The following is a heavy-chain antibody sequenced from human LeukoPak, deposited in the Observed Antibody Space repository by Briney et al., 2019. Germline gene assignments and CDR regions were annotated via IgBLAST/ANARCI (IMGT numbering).Heavy chain of an antibody. CDR1: GFTFSSYA. CDR2: ISYDGSNK. D-gene: IGHD1-26*01. Sequence: GRSLRLPCAASGFTFSSYAMHWVRPAPGKGLEWVAVISYDGSNKYYADSVKGRFTISRDNSKNTLYLQMNSLRAEDTAVYYCARDLFADTSYHDYMDVWGKGTTATVSS. J-gene: IGHJ6*03. CDR3: ARDLFADTSYHDYMDV. V-gene: IGHV3-30*04.